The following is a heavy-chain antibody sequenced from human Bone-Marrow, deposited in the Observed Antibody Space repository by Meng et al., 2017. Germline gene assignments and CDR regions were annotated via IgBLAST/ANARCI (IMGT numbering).Heavy chain of an antibody. J-gene: IGHJ1*01. CDR1: CGFFIGYY. D-gene: IGHD1-1*01. Sequence: QVQLQQVGAGLLKPSLSLSVPCAVDCGFFIGYYWSWIRQPPGQGLEWIGEINHSGSTNYNPSLKSRVTISVDTSKNQFSLKLSSVTAADTAVYYCARGTRPLLFQHWGQGTLVTVSS. V-gene: IGHV4-34*01. CDR2: INHSGST. CDR3: ARGTRPLLFQH.